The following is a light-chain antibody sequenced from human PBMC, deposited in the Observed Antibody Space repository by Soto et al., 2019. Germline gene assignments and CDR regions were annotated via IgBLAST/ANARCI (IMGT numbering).Light chain of an antibody. CDR3: AAWDDSLSGYV. CDR2: SYN. V-gene: IGLV1-44*01. Sequence: QSVLTQPPSASGTPGQRVTISCSGSGSNIGSNTVNWYQQLPGTAPKLLIYSYNQRPSGVPDRFSDSKSGTSASLAISGLQSEDEADYYCAAWDDSLSGYVFGTGTKLTVL. CDR1: GSNIGSNT. J-gene: IGLJ1*01.